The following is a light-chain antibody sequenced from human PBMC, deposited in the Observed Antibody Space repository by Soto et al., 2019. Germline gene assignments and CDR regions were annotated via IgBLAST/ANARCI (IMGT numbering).Light chain of an antibody. J-gene: IGKJ1*01. V-gene: IGKV1-5*03. Sequence: DIQLTQSPSFLSASVGDRVTITCRASQGIGNALGWYQQKPGKAPKLLIYKASTLKSGVPSRFSGSGSGTEFTLTISSLQPDDFATYYCQHYNSYSEAFGQGTKVDIK. CDR3: QHYNSYSEA. CDR1: QGIGNA. CDR2: KAS.